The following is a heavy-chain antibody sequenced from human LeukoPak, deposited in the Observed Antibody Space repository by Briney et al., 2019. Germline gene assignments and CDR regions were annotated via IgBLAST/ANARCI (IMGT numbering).Heavy chain of an antibody. CDR1: GFTFSSYA. J-gene: IGHJ4*02. CDR2: VTPDGGNK. CDR3: ARGPLHGAFDY. V-gene: IGHV3-30*04. Sequence: GGSLRLSCTASGFTFSSYAMSWVRQAPGKGLEWVAHVTPDGGNKYYADSVQGRFTGSRDNSKNTVYLQMNSLRVDDTAVYYCARGPLHGAFDYWGQGTLVTVSS. D-gene: IGHD4-17*01.